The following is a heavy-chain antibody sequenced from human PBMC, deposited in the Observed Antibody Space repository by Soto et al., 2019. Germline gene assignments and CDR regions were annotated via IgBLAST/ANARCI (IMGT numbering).Heavy chain of an antibody. D-gene: IGHD5-12*01. CDR2: ISYDGSNK. Sequence: QVQLVESGGGVVQPGRSLRLSCAASGFTFSSYGMHWVRQAPGKGLEWVAVISYDGSNKYYADSVKGRFTISRDTSKXXQXLQMNSLRAEDTAMYYCAKDHGSGCDWLRVGDASDIWGQGTMVTVSS. CDR3: AKDHGSGCDWLRVGDASDI. J-gene: IGHJ3*02. V-gene: IGHV3-30*18. CDR1: GFTFSSYG.